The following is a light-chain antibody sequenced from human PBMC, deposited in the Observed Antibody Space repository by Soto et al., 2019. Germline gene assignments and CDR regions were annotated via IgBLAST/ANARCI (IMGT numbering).Light chain of an antibody. V-gene: IGKV3-11*01. CDR2: DTS. CDR3: MQYNKWPLRT. CDR1: QSVNNY. J-gene: IGKJ1*01. Sequence: EIFLTQSPGTLSLSPGEIATLSWRASQSVNNYLAWYQQKPGQAPRLLIYDTSKRATGIPARFSGSGSGTDYTLSINSLQSEDFGVYFCMQYNKWPLRTFGQGTKVDIK.